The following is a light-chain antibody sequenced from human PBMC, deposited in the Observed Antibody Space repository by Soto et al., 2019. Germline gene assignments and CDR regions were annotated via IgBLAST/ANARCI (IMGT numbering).Light chain of an antibody. V-gene: IGKV1-33*01. CDR3: QKYDNLQPYT. CDR2: DAS. CDR1: QDISNY. J-gene: IGKJ2*01. Sequence: DIQMTQSPSSLSASVGDRVTITCQASQDISNYLNWYQQKPGKAPKLLIYDASNLETGVPSRFSGSGSGTDFTFTISSLQHEDIATYYCQKYDNLQPYTFGQGTTLEIK.